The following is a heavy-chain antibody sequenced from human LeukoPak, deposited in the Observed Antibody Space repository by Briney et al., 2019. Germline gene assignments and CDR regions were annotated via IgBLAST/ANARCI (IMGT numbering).Heavy chain of an antibody. V-gene: IGHV3-15*01. J-gene: IGHJ6*02. D-gene: IGHD3-10*01. CDR3: TTVPPHGSGSYRNLPGYGMDV. Sequence: GGSPRLSCAASGFTFSNAWMSWVRQAPGKGLEWVGRIKSKTDGGTTDYAAPVKGRFTISRDDSKNTLYLQMNSLRTEDTAVYYCTTVPPHGSGSYRNLPGYGMDVWGQGTTVTVSS. CDR2: IKSKTDGGTT. CDR1: GFTFSNAW.